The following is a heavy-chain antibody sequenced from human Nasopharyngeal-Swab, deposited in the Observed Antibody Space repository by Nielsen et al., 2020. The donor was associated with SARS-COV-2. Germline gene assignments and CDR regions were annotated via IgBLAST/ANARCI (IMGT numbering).Heavy chain of an antibody. CDR2: ISGSGGGT. J-gene: IGHJ4*02. CDR3: TRGLTGHIVQWNPSPY. Sequence: GGSLRLSCAASGFSFSNYGMSWVRQAPGKGLEWVSSISGSGGGTQYADSVKGRFTISRDNSKNTLLLQMNTLRADDTALYFCTRGLTGHIVQWNPSPYWGQGTLVTVSS. CDR1: GFSFSNYG. V-gene: IGHV3-23*01. D-gene: IGHD1-14*01.